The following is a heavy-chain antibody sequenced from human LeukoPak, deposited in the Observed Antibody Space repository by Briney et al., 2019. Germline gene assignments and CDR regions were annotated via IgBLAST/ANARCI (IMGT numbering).Heavy chain of an antibody. CDR3: ARLLAAPNYYYGMDV. J-gene: IGHJ6*04. D-gene: IGHD2-15*01. CDR2: ISSSSSYI. V-gene: IGHV3-21*01. Sequence: GGSLRLSCAASGFTFSSYSMNWVRQAPGKGLEWVSCISSSSSYIYYADSVKGRFTISRDNAKNSLYLQMNSLRAEDTAVYYCARLLAAPNYYYGMDVWGKGTTVTVSS. CDR1: GFTFSSYS.